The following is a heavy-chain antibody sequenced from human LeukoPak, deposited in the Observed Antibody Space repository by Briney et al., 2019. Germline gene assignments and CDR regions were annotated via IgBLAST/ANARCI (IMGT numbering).Heavy chain of an antibody. J-gene: IGHJ5*02. CDR2: INHSGST. CDR1: GGSISGYY. Sequence: PSETLSLTCTVSGGSISGYYWSWIRQPPGKGLEWIGEINHSGSTYYNPSLKSRVTISVDTSKNQFSLKLSSVTAADTAVYYCARGDSSSWYENWFDPWGQGTLVTVSS. V-gene: IGHV4-34*01. D-gene: IGHD6-13*01. CDR3: ARGDSSSWYENWFDP.